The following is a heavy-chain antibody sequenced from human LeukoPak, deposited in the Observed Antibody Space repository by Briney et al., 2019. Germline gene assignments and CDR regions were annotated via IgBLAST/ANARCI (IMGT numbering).Heavy chain of an antibody. J-gene: IGHJ6*04. Sequence: SETLSLTCAVYGGPFSGYYWSWIRQPPGKGLEWIGEINHSGSTNYNPSLKSRVTISVDTSKNQFSLKLSSVTAADTAVYYCARATWGDVWGKGTTVTVSS. CDR1: GGPFSGYY. CDR2: INHSGST. CDR3: ARATWGDV. D-gene: IGHD3-16*01. V-gene: IGHV4-34*01.